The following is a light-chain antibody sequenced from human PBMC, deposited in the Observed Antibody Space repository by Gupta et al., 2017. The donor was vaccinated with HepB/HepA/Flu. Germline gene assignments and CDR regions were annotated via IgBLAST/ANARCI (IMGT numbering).Light chain of an antibody. CDR2: DAS. J-gene: IGKJ5*01. CDR1: QDISNY. CDR3: QQYDNYPPIT. V-gene: IGKV1-33*01. Sequence: DIQLTQSPSSLSASVGDRVTITCQASQDISNYLNWYQQKPGKAPKLLIYDASNLHTGVPPRFSGTGSGTDFTFTISSLQPEDIATYYCQQYDNYPPITFGQGTRLEIK.